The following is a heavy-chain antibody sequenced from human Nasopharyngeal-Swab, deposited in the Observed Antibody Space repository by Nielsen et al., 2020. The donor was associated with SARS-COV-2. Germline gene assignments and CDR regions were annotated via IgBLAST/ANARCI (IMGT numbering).Heavy chain of an antibody. D-gene: IGHD1/OR15-1a*01. CDR2: ITRTSGV. CDR1: GFPFNKYN. J-gene: IGHJ4*02. CDR3: VIEGRTRAGTVG. V-gene: IGHV3-69-1*01. Sequence: GESLKISCVASGFPFNKYNMQWVRQAPGKGLEWVSSITRTSGVLYADSVKGRFTISRDDAKNSLYLQMGNMRAEDTAVYYCVIEGRTRAGTVGWGQGTLVTVSS.